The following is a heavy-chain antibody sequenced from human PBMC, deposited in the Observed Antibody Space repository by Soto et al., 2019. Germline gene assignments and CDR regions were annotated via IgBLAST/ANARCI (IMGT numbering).Heavy chain of an antibody. CDR1: GYTFTSYY. Sequence: ASVKVSCKASGYTFTSYYMHWVRQAPGQGLEWMGIINPSGGSTSYAQKFQGRVTMTRDTSTSTVYMELSSLRSEDTAVYYCARGRATAMVSRPFDYWGQGTLVTVSS. J-gene: IGHJ4*02. D-gene: IGHD5-18*01. V-gene: IGHV1-46*01. CDR3: ARGRATAMVSRPFDY. CDR2: INPSGGST.